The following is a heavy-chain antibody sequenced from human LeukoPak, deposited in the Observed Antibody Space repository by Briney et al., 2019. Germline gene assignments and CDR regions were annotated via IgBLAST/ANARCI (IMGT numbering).Heavy chain of an antibody. J-gene: IGHJ4*02. V-gene: IGHV3-30*04. D-gene: IGHD6-19*01. CDR1: GFTFSSYA. Sequence: GGSLRLSCAASGFTFSSYAMHWVRQAPGKGLEWVAVISYDGSNKYYADSVKGRFTISRDNSKNTLYLQMNSLRAEDTAVYYCARDIAVALFDYWGQGTLVTVSS. CDR2: ISYDGSNK. CDR3: ARDIAVALFDY.